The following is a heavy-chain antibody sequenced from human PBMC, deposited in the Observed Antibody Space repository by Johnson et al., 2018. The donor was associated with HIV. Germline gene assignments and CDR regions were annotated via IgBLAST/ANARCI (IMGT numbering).Heavy chain of an antibody. CDR2: IYPGGGT. D-gene: IGHD3-9*01. J-gene: IGHJ3*02. CDR1: GFTVSGSY. Sequence: VQLVESGGGLVQPGGSLRLSCAASGFTVSGSYMTWVRQAPGKWLEWVSIIYPGGGTDYTDSVKGRFTISRDNSKNTLYLQMNSLRAEDTAVYYCAREEGTDILTRGDAFDIWGQGTMVTVSS. CDR3: AREEGTDILTRGDAFDI. V-gene: IGHV3-66*01.